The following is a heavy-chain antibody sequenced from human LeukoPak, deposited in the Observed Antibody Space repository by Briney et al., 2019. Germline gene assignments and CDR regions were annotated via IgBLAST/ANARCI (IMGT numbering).Heavy chain of an antibody. CDR1: GGTFSSYA. CDR3: AREGIAARYFDY. Sequence: SVTVSCTASGGTFSSYAISWVRQAPGQGLEWMGGIIPIFGTANYAQKFQGRVTITADESTSTAYMEPSSLRSEDTAVYYCAREGIAARYFDYWGQGTLVTVSS. V-gene: IGHV1-69*13. J-gene: IGHJ4*02. D-gene: IGHD6-6*01. CDR2: IIPIFGTA.